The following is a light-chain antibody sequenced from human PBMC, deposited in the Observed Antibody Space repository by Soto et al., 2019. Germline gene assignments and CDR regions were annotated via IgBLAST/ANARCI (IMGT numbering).Light chain of an antibody. CDR3: QQYDNLPIT. CDR2: DAS. Sequence: DIQMTQSLASLSASVGDRVIITCQANQDISNYLNWYQQKPGKAPKLLIYDASNLETGVPSRFSGSGSGTDFTFTISSLQPEDIATYYCQQYDNLPITFGPGTKVDIK. CDR1: QDISNY. J-gene: IGKJ3*01. V-gene: IGKV1-33*01.